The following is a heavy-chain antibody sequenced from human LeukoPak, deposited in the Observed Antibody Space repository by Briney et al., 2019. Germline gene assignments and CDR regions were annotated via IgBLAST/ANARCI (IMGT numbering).Heavy chain of an antibody. V-gene: IGHV3-21*01. CDR2: ISISSNYI. Sequence: GGSLRLSCAVSGFTFSRYSMNWVRQAPGKGLEWVSSISISSNYIYYTDSVKGRFTISRDNAKNSLYLQMNSLRAEGTAVYYCARGSRFGVVERDAFDIWGQGTMVTVSS. J-gene: IGHJ3*02. CDR1: GFTFSRYS. D-gene: IGHD3-3*01. CDR3: ARGSRFGVVERDAFDI.